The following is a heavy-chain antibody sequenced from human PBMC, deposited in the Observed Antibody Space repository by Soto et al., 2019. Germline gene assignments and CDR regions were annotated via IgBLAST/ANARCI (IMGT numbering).Heavy chain of an antibody. D-gene: IGHD6-13*01. CDR2: IIPIFGTA. Sequence: ASVNVSCESSGGTFSSYAISWVRQAPGQGLEWMGGIIPIFGTANYSQKLQGRVTITADESTSTAYMELSSLRSEDTAVYYCARSDGYRSLDYWGQGTLVTVSS. J-gene: IGHJ4*02. CDR1: GGTFSSYA. V-gene: IGHV1-69*13. CDR3: ARSDGYRSLDY.